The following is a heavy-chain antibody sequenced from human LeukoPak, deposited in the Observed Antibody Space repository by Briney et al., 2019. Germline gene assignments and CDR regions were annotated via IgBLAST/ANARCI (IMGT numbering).Heavy chain of an antibody. CDR1: GFTFDDYA. V-gene: IGHV3-9*01. CDR2: ISWNSGSI. Sequence: GGSLRLSCAASGFTFDDYAMHWVRQAPGKGLEWVSGISWNSGSIGYADSVKGRFTISRDNAKNSLNLQMNSLRAEDTALYYCAKDIWRRGQYSSSWYGYYGMDVWGKGTTVTVSS. CDR3: AKDIWRRGQYSSSWYGYYGMDV. J-gene: IGHJ6*04. D-gene: IGHD6-13*01.